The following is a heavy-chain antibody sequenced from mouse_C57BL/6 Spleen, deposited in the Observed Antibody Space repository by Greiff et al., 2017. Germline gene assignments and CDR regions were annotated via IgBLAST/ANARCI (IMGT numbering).Heavy chain of an antibody. CDR1: GYTFTSYW. D-gene: IGHD2-2*01. V-gene: IGHV1-61*01. CDR3: AIKSGYDGAWFAY. J-gene: IGHJ3*01. Sequence: QVQLKQSGAELVRPGSSVKLSCKASGYTFTSYWMDWVKQRPGQGLEWIGNIYPSDSETHYNQKFKDKATLTVDKSSSTAYMQLSSLTSEDSAVYYCAIKSGYDGAWFAYWGQGTLVTVSA. CDR2: IYPSDSET.